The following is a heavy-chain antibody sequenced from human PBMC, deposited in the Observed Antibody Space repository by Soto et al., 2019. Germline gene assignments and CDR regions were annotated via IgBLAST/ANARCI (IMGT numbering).Heavy chain of an antibody. CDR3: ARRYGSCFDY. J-gene: IGHJ4*02. V-gene: IGHV4-4*02. Sequence: SETLSLTCVVAGGSISSTNWWTWVRQPPGKRLEWIGDIYYSGSTNYSPSLKSRVTISVDTSKNQFSLKLSSVTAADTAVYYCARRYGSCFDYWGQGTLVTVSS. CDR1: GGSISSTNW. CDR2: IYYSGST. D-gene: IGHD5-18*01.